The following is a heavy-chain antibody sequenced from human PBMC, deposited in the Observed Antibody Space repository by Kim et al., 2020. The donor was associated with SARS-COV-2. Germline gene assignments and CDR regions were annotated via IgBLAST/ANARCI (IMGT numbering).Heavy chain of an antibody. V-gene: IGHV3-11*01. CDR3: ASNHDYYYYGMDV. J-gene: IGHJ6*02. CDR2: ISSSGSTI. Sequence: GGSLRLSCAASGFTFSDYYMSWIRQAPGKGLEWVSYISSSGSTIYYADSVKGRFTISRDNAKNSLYLQMNSLRAEDTAVYYCASNHDYYYYGMDVWGQGTTVTVSS. CDR1: GFTFSDYY.